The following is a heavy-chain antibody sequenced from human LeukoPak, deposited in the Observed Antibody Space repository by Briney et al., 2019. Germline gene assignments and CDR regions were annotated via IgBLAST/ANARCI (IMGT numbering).Heavy chain of an antibody. D-gene: IGHD5-24*01. CDR2: IKQDGSET. Sequence: PGGSRRLSCAASGFTFSNYWMNRVRQAPGKGLECLANIKQDGSETYYADSVKGRFTISRDNAKNSLYLQMNSLRAEDTAVYYCARETPRRGETRDGYRWGQGTLVTVSS. CDR1: GFTFSNYW. CDR3: ARETPRRGETRDGYR. J-gene: IGHJ4*02. V-gene: IGHV3-7*01.